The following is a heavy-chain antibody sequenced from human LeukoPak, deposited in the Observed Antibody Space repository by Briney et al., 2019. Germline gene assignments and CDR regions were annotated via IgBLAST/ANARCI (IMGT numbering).Heavy chain of an antibody. D-gene: IGHD3-22*01. CDR1: GGSISSNDYY. CDR2: IYYSGST. V-gene: IGHV4-39*02. CDR3: ARESITMIVGFDY. J-gene: IGHJ4*02. Sequence: SETLSLTCTVSGGSISSNDYYWDWIPQPPGMGLEYIGSIYYSGSTYYNPSLKSRVTISVDTSKNQFSLKLNSVTPEDTAVYYCARESITMIVGFDYWGQGTLVTVSS.